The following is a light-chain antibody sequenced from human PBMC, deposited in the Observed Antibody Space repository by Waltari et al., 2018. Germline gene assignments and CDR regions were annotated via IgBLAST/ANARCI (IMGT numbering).Light chain of an antibody. CDR2: SNN. J-gene: IGLJ3*02. V-gene: IGLV1-44*01. CDR3: AVWDDTLNGQV. Sequence: QSVLTQPPSASDTPGQRVTISCSGSSSNIGSNTVHWYQQVPGTAPKLLIDSNNQRPSGVPDRFSGSKSGTSASLAISGLQSEDEADYFCAVWDDTLNGQVFGGGTKLTVL. CDR1: SSNIGSNT.